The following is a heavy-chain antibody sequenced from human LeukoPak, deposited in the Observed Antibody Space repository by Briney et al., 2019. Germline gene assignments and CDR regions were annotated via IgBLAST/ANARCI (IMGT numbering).Heavy chain of an antibody. CDR2: TYPGDSDT. J-gene: IGHJ3*02. CDR3: ARPANDFWSGYYTLDAFDI. CDR1: GCSFTSYW. V-gene: IGHV5-51*01. Sequence: GESLQISCKGSGCSFTSYWIGWVRQMPGKGLEWLGITYPGDSDTRYSPSFQGQVTISADKSISTAYLQWSSLKASDTAMYYCARPANDFWSGYYTLDAFDIWGQGTMVTVSS. D-gene: IGHD3-3*01.